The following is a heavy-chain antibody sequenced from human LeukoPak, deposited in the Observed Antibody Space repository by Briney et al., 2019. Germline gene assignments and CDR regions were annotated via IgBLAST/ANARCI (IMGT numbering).Heavy chain of an antibody. CDR2: IYTSGST. CDR1: GGSISDYH. Sequence: SETLSLTCTVSGGSISDYHWSWIRQPAGKGLEWIGRIYTSGSTDYNPSLKSRVTMSVDTSKNQLSLKLSSVTAADTAVYYCATRGGYSYGYNYWGQGTLVTVSS. CDR3: ATRGGYSYGYNY. V-gene: IGHV4-4*07. D-gene: IGHD5-18*01. J-gene: IGHJ4*02.